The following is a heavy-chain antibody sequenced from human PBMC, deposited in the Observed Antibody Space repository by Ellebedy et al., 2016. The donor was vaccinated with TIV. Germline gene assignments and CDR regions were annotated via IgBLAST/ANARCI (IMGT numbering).Heavy chain of an antibody. J-gene: IGHJ5*02. CDR2: AWSHDRDK. D-gene: IGHD5-18*01. CDR3: ARDVDTSSHFSRLDP. Sequence: GGSLRLXCAAPGFAFNYFGIHWVRQAPGKGLEWVSVAWSHDRDKNYADSVKGRFTISRDTAKNTVYLQMNSLRNEDTAVYYCARDVDTSSHFSRLDPWGEGTLVTVSS. V-gene: IGHV3-33*01. CDR1: GFAFNYFG.